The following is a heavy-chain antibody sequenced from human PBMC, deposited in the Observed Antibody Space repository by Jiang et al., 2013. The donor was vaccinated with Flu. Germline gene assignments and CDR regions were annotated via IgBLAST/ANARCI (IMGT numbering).Heavy chain of an antibody. J-gene: IGHJ5*02. CDR3: ARHHSGDYDILTGYYMWNWFDP. V-gene: IGHV4-39*01. Sequence: GPGLVKPSETLSLTCTVSGGSISSSSYYWGWIRQPPGKGLEWIGSIYYSGSTYYNPSLKSRVTISVDTSKNQFSLKLSSVTAADTAVYYCARHHSGDYDILTGYYMWNWFDPWGQGTLVTVSS. CDR2: IYYSGST. CDR1: GGSISSSSYY. D-gene: IGHD3-9*01.